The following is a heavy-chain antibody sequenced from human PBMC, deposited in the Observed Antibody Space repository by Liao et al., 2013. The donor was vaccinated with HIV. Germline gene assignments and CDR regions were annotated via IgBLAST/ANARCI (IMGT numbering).Heavy chain of an antibody. J-gene: IGHJ3*02. V-gene: IGHV4-4*07. CDR2: IFTSGTT. CDR3: ARRYCSGDNCYKESAFVY. CDR1: GGSINTYY. D-gene: IGHD2-15*01. Sequence: QVQLQESGPGLVKPSETLSLTCTVSGGSINTYYWSWIRQPAGKGLEWIGRIFTSGTTNYNPSLKSRVTMSVDTSKNQFSLKLSSVTAADTAVYYCARRYCSGDNCYKESAFVYLGPKGRIGHRLF.